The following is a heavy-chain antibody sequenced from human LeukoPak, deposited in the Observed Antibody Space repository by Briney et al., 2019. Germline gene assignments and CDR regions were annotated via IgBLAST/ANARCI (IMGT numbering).Heavy chain of an antibody. CDR2: IYYSGST. Sequence: SETLSLTCSVSGGSLSSSPYQWGWIRQPPGKGLEWIGSIYYSGSTYYNPSLKSRVTISVDTSKNQFSLKLSSVTAADTAVYYCARITMIVVVITAHNWFDPWGQGTLVTVSS. CDR1: GGSLSSSPYQ. CDR3: ARITMIVVVITAHNWFDP. V-gene: IGHV4-39*07. J-gene: IGHJ5*02. D-gene: IGHD3-22*01.